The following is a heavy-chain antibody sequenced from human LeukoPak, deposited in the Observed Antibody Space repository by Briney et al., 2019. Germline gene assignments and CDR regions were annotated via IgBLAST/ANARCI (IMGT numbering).Heavy chain of an antibody. Sequence: GGSLRLSCAASGFTFSSYSMNWVRQAPGKGLEWVSSISSSSSYIYYADSVKGRFTISRDNSKNTLYLQMNSLRAEDTAVYYCAKLEYSSSWSHNWFDPWGQGTLVTVSS. CDR3: AKLEYSSSWSHNWFDP. CDR1: GFTFSSYS. D-gene: IGHD6-13*01. J-gene: IGHJ5*02. CDR2: ISSSSSYI. V-gene: IGHV3-21*01.